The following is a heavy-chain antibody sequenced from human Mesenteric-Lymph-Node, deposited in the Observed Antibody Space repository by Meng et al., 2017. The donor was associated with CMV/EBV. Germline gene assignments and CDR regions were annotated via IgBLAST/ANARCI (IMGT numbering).Heavy chain of an antibody. Sequence: QVQLHQWGAGLLEPSETLSVTCAVYGGSFSGYYWNWIRQSPETGLEWIGEINHSGSTTYNPSFTSRIIISVDTSTNQISLNMSSVTAADTAVYYCARGSSYDILTGYFDYWGQGALVTVSS. CDR1: GGSFSGYY. V-gene: IGHV4-34*01. CDR2: INHSGST. CDR3: ARGSSYDILTGYFDY. D-gene: IGHD3-9*01. J-gene: IGHJ4*02.